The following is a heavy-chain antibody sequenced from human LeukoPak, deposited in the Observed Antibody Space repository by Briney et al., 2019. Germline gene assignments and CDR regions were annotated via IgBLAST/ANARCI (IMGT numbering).Heavy chain of an antibody. CDR1: GYTFTSYD. V-gene: IGHV1-69*05. CDR2: IIPIFGTA. Sequence: SVKVSCKASGYTFTSYDISWVRQAPGQGLEWMGRIIPIFGTANYAQKFQGRVTITTDESTSTAYMELSSLRSEDTAVYYCARDSNLYDSSGYYYSYWGQGTLVTVSS. J-gene: IGHJ4*02. CDR3: ARDSNLYDSSGYYYSY. D-gene: IGHD3-22*01.